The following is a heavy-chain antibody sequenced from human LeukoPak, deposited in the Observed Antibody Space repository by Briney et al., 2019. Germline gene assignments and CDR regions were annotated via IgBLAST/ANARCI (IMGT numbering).Heavy chain of an antibody. D-gene: IGHD5-18*01. Sequence: VASVKVSCKASGYTFTSYAMHWVRQAPGQRLEWMGWINAGNGNTKYSQKFQGRVTITRDTSASTAYMELSSLRSEDTAVYYCATPGDTAMVKLDRYGMDVWGQGTTVTVSS. CDR3: ATPGDTAMVKLDRYGMDV. J-gene: IGHJ6*02. CDR2: INAGNGNT. V-gene: IGHV1-3*01. CDR1: GYTFTSYA.